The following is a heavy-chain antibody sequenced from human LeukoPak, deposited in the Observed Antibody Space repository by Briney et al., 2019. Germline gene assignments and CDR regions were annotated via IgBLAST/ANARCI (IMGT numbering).Heavy chain of an antibody. CDR3: ARDFYGSGSYYTVAFDS. V-gene: IGHV3-23*01. J-gene: IGHJ4*02. Sequence: GGSLRLSCVASGLSFINYAMTWVRQAPGRGLEWVASIDGNGGDTYYADSVKGRFPISRDHSKNTVYLQMNSLSAEDTAVYYCARDFYGSGSYYTVAFDSWGQGTLVTVSS. CDR2: IDGNGGDT. D-gene: IGHD3-10*01. CDR1: GLSFINYA.